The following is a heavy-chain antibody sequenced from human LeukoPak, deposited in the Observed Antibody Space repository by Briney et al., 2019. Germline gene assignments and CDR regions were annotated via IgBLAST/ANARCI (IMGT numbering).Heavy chain of an antibody. CDR1: GFTFSSYE. V-gene: IGHV3-21*01. CDR2: ISSSSSYI. J-gene: IGHJ5*02. D-gene: IGHD3-9*01. CDR3: ASLYYDILTGYPHQNWFDP. Sequence: PGGSLRLSCAASGFTFSSYEMNWVRQAPGKGLEWVSSISSSSSYIYYADSVKGRFTISRDNAKNSLYLQMNSLRAEDTAVYYCASLYYDILTGYPHQNWFDPWGQGTLVTVSS.